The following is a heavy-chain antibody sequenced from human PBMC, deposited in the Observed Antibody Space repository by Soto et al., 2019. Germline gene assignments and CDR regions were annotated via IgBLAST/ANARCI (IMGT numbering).Heavy chain of an antibody. D-gene: IGHD3-9*01. V-gene: IGHV3-30-3*01. CDR2: ISYDGSNK. J-gene: IGHJ5*02. Sequence: QVQLVESGGGVVQPGRSLRLSCAASGFTFSSYAMHWVRQAPGKGLEWVAVISYDGSNKYYADSVKGRFTISRDNSKNTLYLQMNSLRAEDTAVYYCARERTYYDSLTPGFWFDPWGQGTLVTVSS. CDR1: GFTFSSYA. CDR3: ARERTYYDSLTPGFWFDP.